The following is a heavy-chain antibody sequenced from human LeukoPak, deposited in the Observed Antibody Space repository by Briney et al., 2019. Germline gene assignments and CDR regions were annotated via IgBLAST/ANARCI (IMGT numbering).Heavy chain of an antibody. V-gene: IGHV3-53*01. D-gene: IGHD6-13*01. CDR1: GFTVSSNY. Sequence: GGSLRLSCAASGFTVSSNYMSWVRQAPGKGLEYADSVKGRFTISRDNSKNTLYLEMKSLRAEDTAVYYCARAIAAAGQYFDYWGQGTLVTVSS. CDR3: ARAIAAAGQYFDY. J-gene: IGHJ4*02.